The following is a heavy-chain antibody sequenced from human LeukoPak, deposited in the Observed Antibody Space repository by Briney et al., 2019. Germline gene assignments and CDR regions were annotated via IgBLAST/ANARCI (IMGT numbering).Heavy chain of an antibody. Sequence: SETLSLXCAVYGGSFSGYYWSWIRQPPGKGLEWIGEINHSGSTKYNASLESRVTMSVETSKNQFTLKLNSVTAADTAVYYCAKVYSSSSRDAFDVWGPGTMVTVSS. D-gene: IGHD6-6*01. CDR2: INHSGST. CDR3: AKVYSSSSRDAFDV. J-gene: IGHJ3*01. CDR1: GGSFSGYY. V-gene: IGHV4-34*01.